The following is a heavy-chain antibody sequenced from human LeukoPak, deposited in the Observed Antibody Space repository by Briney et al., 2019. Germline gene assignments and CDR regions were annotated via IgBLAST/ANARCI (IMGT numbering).Heavy chain of an antibody. V-gene: IGHV4-4*02. Sequence: PSGTLSLTCAVSVGSISSGNWWSWVRQSPGKGLEWIGKFYHNGTPNYNPSLKSRVTIPADTFKNHFSLKLTTVTAADTAVYYCATAPILRGEAGEQYNYGMEVWGEGTTVFVSS. CDR1: VGSISSGNW. CDR2: FYHNGTP. D-gene: IGHD2-2*02. J-gene: IGHJ6*01. CDR3: ATAPILRGEAGEQYNYGMEV.